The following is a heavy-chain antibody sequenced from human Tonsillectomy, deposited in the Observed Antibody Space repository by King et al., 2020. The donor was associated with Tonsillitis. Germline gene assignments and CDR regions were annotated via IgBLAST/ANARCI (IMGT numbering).Heavy chain of an antibody. V-gene: IGHV4-59*01. Sequence: QLQESGPGLVKPSETLSLTCTVSGGSISSYYWSWFRQPPGKGLEWIGYIYYSGSTNYNPSLKSRVTISVDTSKNQFSLKLSSVTAADTAVYYCARGGAFDIWGQGTMVTVSS. D-gene: IGHD1-26*01. CDR3: ARGGAFDI. CDR2: IYYSGST. CDR1: GGSISSYY. J-gene: IGHJ3*02.